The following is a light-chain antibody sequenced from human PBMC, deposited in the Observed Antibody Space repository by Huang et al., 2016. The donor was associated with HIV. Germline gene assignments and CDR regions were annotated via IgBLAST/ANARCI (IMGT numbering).Light chain of an antibody. CDR2: DAS. J-gene: IGKJ5*01. Sequence: ETVLTQSPATLSLSPGERATLSCRASQSVNSYLAWYQQKPGQTPRLLVYDASNRATGIPAMFSGSGSGTDFTLTISSREPEDFAVYYCQQRKYWPPITFGQGTRLEIK. CDR3: QQRKYWPPIT. V-gene: IGKV3-11*01. CDR1: QSVNSY.